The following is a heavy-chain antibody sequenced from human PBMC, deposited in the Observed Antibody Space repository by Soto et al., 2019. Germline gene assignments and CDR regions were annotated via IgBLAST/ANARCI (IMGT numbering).Heavy chain of an antibody. CDR2: ISSSSSYI. CDR3: ARAGGYCTNGVCGYFGMDV. V-gene: IGHV3-21*01. Sequence: GGSLRLSCSASGFTFSSYSMNWVRQAPGKGLEWVSSISSSSSYIYYADSVKGRFTISRDNAKNSLYLQMNSLRAEDTAVYYCARAGGYCTNGVCGYFGMDVWGKGTTVTVSS. D-gene: IGHD2-8*01. CDR1: GFTFSSYS. J-gene: IGHJ6*04.